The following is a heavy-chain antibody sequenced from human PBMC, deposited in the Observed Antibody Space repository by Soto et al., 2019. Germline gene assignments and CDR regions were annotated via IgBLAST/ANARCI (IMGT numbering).Heavy chain of an antibody. CDR3: TREAGWQRMVPYD. Sequence: QVQLVQSGSEVKKPGASVTVSCKAVGYTFTSYGFSWVRQVPGQGLEWLGWISAFNGDTQYAQTMKGRLTVTTDTSTTTVHMQLRSLTPADTAVYYCTREAGWQRMVPYDWGQGTLVSV. CDR2: ISAFNGDT. J-gene: IGHJ4*02. CDR1: GYTFTSYG. D-gene: IGHD6-25*01. V-gene: IGHV1-18*04.